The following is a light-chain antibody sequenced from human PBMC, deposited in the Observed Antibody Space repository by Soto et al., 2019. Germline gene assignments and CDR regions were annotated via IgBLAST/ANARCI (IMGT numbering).Light chain of an antibody. CDR3: HQYDDGPYT. CDR2: GAS. CDR1: QSVNIN. V-gene: IGKV3-15*01. Sequence: EIVMTQSPATLSVSPGERATLSCRASQSVNINLAWYQQKPGQAPRLLIFGASSRANGIPARFSGSGSGTEFTLTISSLQSEDFAVYYCHQYDDGPYTFGQGTKVDIK. J-gene: IGKJ2*01.